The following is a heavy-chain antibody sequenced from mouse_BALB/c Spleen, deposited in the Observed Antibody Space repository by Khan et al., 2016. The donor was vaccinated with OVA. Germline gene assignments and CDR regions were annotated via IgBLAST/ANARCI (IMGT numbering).Heavy chain of an antibody. D-gene: IGHD2-10*01. CDR3: ARQPYYHNNLMDN. CDR1: GFSLTNYG. CDR2: IWSDGNT. J-gene: IGHJ4*01. V-gene: IGHV2-6-1*01. Sequence: QVQLKQSGPGLVAPSQSLSITCTISGFSLTNYGVHWVRQPPGKGLEWLVVIWSDGNTSYNSALKSRLTISKDNSKNQVFLKMNSLQTGDTAMYFCARQPYYHNNLMDNWGQETSVTVPS.